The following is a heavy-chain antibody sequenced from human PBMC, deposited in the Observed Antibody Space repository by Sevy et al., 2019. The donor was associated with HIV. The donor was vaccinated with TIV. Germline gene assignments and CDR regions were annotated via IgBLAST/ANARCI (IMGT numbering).Heavy chain of an antibody. CDR3: ARGKSGYGYGLDY. D-gene: IGHD5-18*01. V-gene: IGHV3-66*01. J-gene: IGHJ4*02. CDR2: MYSDGST. CDR1: GFTFSDYG. Sequence: GGSLRLSCAASGFTFSDYGMTWVRQAPGKGLEWVSVMYSDGSTYHADSVKGRFTISRDNSKNTLYLQMNSLRVEDTAVYYCARGKSGYGYGLDYWGQGTLVTVSS.